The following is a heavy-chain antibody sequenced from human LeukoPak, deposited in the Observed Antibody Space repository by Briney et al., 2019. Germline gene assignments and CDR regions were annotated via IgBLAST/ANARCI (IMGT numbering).Heavy chain of an antibody. J-gene: IGHJ5*02. CDR1: GGSFSGYY. Sequence: SETLSLTCAVYGGSFSGYYWSWIRQPPGKGLEWIGEINHSGSTNYNPSLKSRVTISVDTSENQFSLKLSSVTAADTAVYYCARGTPGLLYLNWFDPWGQGTLVTVSS. CDR2: INHSGST. D-gene: IGHD2-2*02. CDR3: ARGTPGLLYLNWFDP. V-gene: IGHV4-34*01.